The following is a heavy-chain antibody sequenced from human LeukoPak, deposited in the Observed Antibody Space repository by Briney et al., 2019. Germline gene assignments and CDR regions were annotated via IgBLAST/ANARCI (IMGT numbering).Heavy chain of an antibody. CDR1: GFSFSAYA. CDR2: ISYDGSNK. Sequence: PGGSLTLYCAASGFSFSAYAMHWVRQAPGKGLEWLAVISYDGSNKYYADSVKGRFTISRDTSKNTLYLQMNSLRAEDPAFYYCAKDMGGDFSRPLDYWGQGTLVTVSS. J-gene: IGHJ4*02. D-gene: IGHD2-21*02. CDR3: AKDMGGDFSRPLDY. V-gene: IGHV3-30*04.